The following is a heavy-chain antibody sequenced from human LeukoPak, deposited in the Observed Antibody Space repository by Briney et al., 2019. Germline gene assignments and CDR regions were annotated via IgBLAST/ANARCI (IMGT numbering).Heavy chain of an antibody. J-gene: IGHJ4*02. CDR1: GGSISSYY. CDR3: ARLSGSGWYPYNFDY. Sequence: NPSETLSLTCTVSGGSISSYYWSWIRQPPGKGLEWMGYIYYSGSTNYNPSLKSRVTISVDTSKNQFSLKLSSVTAADTAVYYCARLSGSGWYPYNFDYWGQGTLVTVSS. CDR2: IYYSGST. V-gene: IGHV4-59*08. D-gene: IGHD6-19*01.